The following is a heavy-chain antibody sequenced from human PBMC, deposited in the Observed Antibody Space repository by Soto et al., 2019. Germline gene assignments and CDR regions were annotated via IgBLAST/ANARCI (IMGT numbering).Heavy chain of an antibody. J-gene: IGHJ5*02. D-gene: IGHD3-3*01. Sequence: SETLSLTCIVSGGSISSSSYYWGWIRKPPGKGPEWIGSIYYSGSTYHNPSLKRRVTISVDTSKNQFSLKLSSVTALATAVYYCARHSSYDFWSGYYNTQNWFVTWGQGTLVTVSS. V-gene: IGHV4-39*01. CDR2: IYYSGST. CDR3: ARHSSYDFWSGYYNTQNWFVT. CDR1: GGSISSSSYY.